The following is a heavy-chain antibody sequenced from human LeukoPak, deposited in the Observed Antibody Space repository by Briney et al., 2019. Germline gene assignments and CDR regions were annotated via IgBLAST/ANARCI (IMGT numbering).Heavy chain of an antibody. D-gene: IGHD6-13*01. CDR3: ASVYSSTSWDY. J-gene: IGHJ4*02. Sequence: GESLKISCKGSGYSFTSYWIGWVRQMPGKGLEWMGIIYPGDSDTRYSPSFQSQVSISADKSISTAYLQWSSLKASDTAMYYCASVYSSTSWDYWGQGTLVTVSS. V-gene: IGHV5-51*01. CDR2: IYPGDSDT. CDR1: GYSFTSYW.